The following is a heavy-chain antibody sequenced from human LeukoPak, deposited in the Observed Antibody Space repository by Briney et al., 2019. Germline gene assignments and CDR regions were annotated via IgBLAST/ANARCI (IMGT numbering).Heavy chain of an antibody. D-gene: IGHD3-10*01. Sequence: GGSLRLSCEASGFTFSSYRMNWVRQAPGKGLEWVSYISSSSSTIYYADSVKGRFTISRDNAKNSLYLQMNSLRDEDTAVYYCARDRMGGSYYYYGMDVWGQGTTVTVSS. CDR3: ARDRMGGSYYYYGMDV. CDR1: GFTFSSYR. CDR2: ISSSSSTI. V-gene: IGHV3-48*02. J-gene: IGHJ6*02.